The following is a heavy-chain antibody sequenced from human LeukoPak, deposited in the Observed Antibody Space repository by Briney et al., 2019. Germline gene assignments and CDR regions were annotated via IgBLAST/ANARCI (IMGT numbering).Heavy chain of an antibody. CDR1: GFTFSSYE. V-gene: IGHV3-48*03. CDR3: AGEGDSSGYYSGFDY. D-gene: IGHD3-22*01. CDR2: ISSSGSTI. Sequence: PGGSLRLSCAASGFTFSSYEMNWVRQAPGKGLEWVSYISSSGSTIYYADSVKGRFTISRDNAKNSLYLQMNSLRAEDTAVYYCAGEGDSSGYYSGFDYWGQGTLVTVSS. J-gene: IGHJ4*02.